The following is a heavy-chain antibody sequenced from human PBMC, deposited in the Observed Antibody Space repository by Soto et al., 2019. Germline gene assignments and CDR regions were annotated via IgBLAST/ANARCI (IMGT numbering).Heavy chain of an antibody. J-gene: IGHJ5*02. CDR2: ISAYKGNT. D-gene: IGHD4-17*01. CDR1: GYIFTSYG. V-gene: IGHV1-18*01. Sequence: QVQLVQSGAEVKKPGASVKVSCKASGYIFTSYGISWVRQAPGQRLEWMGWISAYKGNTNYAQKFQGRVTMTRDTSTSTAYMELRSLRSDDTAVYYCARESHGDYAWFDPWGQGTLVTVSS. CDR3: ARESHGDYAWFDP.